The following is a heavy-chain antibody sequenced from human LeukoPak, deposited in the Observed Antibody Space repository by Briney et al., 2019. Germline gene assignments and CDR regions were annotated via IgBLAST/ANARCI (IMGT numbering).Heavy chain of an antibody. D-gene: IGHD6-25*01. CDR2: IGPGGDT. J-gene: IGHJ4*02. V-gene: IGHV3-13*04. Sequence: SLRLSCAASGFAFSTYDMHWVRHPTGKGLEWVSAIGPGGDTYYPGSVKGRFTISRDDAENSLYLEMSSLRAGDTAVYYCARAAANRLHGTLDYWGQGTLVTVSS. CDR1: GFAFSTYD. CDR3: ARAAANRLHGTLDY.